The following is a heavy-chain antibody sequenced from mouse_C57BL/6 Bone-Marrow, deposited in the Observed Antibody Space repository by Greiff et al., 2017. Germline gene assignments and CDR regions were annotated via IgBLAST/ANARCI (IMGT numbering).Heavy chain of an antibody. Sequence: EVKLQESGGGLVKPGGSLKLSCAASGFTFSSYAMSWVRQTPEKRLEWVATISDGGSYTYYPDNVKGRFPISRDNAKNNLYLQMSHLKSEDTAMYYCARDRRDYYGSSPYAMDYWGQGTSVTVSS. CDR3: ARDRRDYYGSSPYAMDY. V-gene: IGHV5-4*01. CDR2: ISDGGSYT. D-gene: IGHD1-1*01. J-gene: IGHJ4*01. CDR1: GFTFSSYA.